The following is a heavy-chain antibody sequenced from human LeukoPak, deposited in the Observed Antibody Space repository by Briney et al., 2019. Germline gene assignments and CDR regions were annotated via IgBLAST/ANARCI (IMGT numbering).Heavy chain of an antibody. D-gene: IGHD3-10*01. CDR2: ISGSGSST. Sequence: PGGSLRLSCAASGFTFSSYAMSWVRQAPGKGLEWVSAISGSGSSTYYADSVKGRFTISRDNSKNTLCLQMNSLRAEDTAVYYCAKKSYGSGHFDYWGQGTLVTVSS. CDR1: GFTFSSYA. V-gene: IGHV3-23*01. J-gene: IGHJ4*02. CDR3: AKKSYGSGHFDY.